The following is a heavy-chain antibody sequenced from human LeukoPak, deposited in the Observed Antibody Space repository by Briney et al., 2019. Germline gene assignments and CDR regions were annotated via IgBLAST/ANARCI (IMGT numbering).Heavy chain of an antibody. CDR2: IYHSGTT. CDR3: ATMMYGSGNYYNSDY. Sequence: SETLSLTCSVSNYSISRTYHWGWIRQPPGKGLEWIGTIYHSGTTYYSPSLKSRVTISIHTSKNQFSLRLTSVTAADTAVYYCATMMYGSGNYYNSDYWGQGTLVTVSS. J-gene: IGHJ4*02. D-gene: IGHD3-10*01. V-gene: IGHV4-38-2*02. CDR1: NYSISRTYH.